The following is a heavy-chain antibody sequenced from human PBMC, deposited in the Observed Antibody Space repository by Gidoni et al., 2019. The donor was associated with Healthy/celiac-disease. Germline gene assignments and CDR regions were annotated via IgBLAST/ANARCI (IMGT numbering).Heavy chain of an antibody. D-gene: IGHD6-13*01. V-gene: IGHV3-23*01. CDR3: AKFGSGHSSRGGGYYYYYGMDV. J-gene: IGHJ6*02. Sequence: EVQLLESGGGLVQPGGSLRLSCAASGFTFSSYAMSCVRQAPGKGLEWVSAISGSGGSTYYADSVKGRFTISRDNSKNTLYLQMNSLRAEDTAVYYCAKFGSGHSSRGGGYYYYYGMDVWGQGTTVTVSS. CDR1: GFTFSSYA. CDR2: ISGSGGST.